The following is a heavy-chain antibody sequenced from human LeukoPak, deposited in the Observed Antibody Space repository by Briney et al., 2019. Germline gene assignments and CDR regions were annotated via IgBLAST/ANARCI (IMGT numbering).Heavy chain of an antibody. V-gene: IGHV3-23*01. CDR1: GFTFSSYA. Sequence: PGGSLRLSCAASGFTFSSYAMSWVRQAPGKGLEWVSAISGSGGSTYYADSVKGRLTISRDNSKNTLYLQMSSLRADDTAVYYCTKGGWGTVLDYWGQGTLVTVSS. CDR3: TKGGWGTVLDY. CDR2: ISGSGGST. J-gene: IGHJ4*02. D-gene: IGHD3-10*01.